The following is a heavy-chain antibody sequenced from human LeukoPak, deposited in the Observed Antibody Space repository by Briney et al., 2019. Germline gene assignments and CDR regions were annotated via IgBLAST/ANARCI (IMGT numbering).Heavy chain of an antibody. CDR1: GGSFSGYY. Sequence: PSETLSLTCAVYGGSFSGYYWSWIRQPPGKGLEWIGEVNHSGSTNYNPSLKSRVTISVDTSKNQFSLKLSSVTAADTAVYYCARRLQPTFYDSSGLIDYWGQGTLVTVSS. CDR3: ARRLQPTFYDSSGLIDY. CDR2: VNHSGST. J-gene: IGHJ4*02. D-gene: IGHD3-22*01. V-gene: IGHV4-34*01.